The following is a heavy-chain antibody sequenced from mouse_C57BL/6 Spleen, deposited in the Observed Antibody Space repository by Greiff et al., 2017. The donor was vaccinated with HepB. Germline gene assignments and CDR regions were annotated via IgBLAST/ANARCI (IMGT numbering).Heavy chain of an antibody. CDR3: AIYDGYYSWFAY. Sequence: EVKLQESGPGLVKPSQTVFLTCTVTGISITTGNYRWSWIRQFPGNKLEWIGYIYYSGTITYNPSLTSRTTITRDTPKNQFFLEMNSLTAEDTATYYCAIYDGYYSWFAYWGQGTLVTVSA. CDR1: GISITTGNYR. D-gene: IGHD2-3*01. V-gene: IGHV3-5*01. CDR2: IYYSGTI. J-gene: IGHJ3*01.